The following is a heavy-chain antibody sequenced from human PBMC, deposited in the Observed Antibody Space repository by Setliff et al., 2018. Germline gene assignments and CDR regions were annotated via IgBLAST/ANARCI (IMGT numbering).Heavy chain of an antibody. J-gene: IGHJ6*02. D-gene: IGHD6-13*01. CDR2: INPNSGGT. CDR3: ARSSSPAAGTGRFYYYYGMDV. V-gene: IGHV1-2*04. Sequence: GASVKVSCKASGYTFTGYYMHWVRQAPGQGLEWMGWINPNSGGTNYAQKFQDWVTMTRDTSISTAYMELSRLRSDDTAVYYCARSSSPAAGTGRFYYYYGMDVWGQGTTVTVSS. CDR1: GYTFTGYY.